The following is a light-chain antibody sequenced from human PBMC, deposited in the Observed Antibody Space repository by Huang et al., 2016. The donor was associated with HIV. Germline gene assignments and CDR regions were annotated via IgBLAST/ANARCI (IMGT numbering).Light chain of an antibody. CDR2: LSS. CDR1: QSLLHDNGHNY. J-gene: IGKJ3*01. Sequence: TVMTQSPLYLPVTPGQPAFISCRSNQSLLHDNGHNYLDWYFQKPGQSPQLLIYLSSSRASGVPDRFSAGGFGTDFTLIINKVETEDVGIYFCMQSLQIQYTFGPGTRVDL. V-gene: IGKV2-28*01. CDR3: MQSLQIQYT.